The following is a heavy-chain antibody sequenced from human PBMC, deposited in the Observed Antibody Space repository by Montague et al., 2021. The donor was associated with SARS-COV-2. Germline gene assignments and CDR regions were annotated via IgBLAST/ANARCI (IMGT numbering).Heavy chain of an antibody. J-gene: IGHJ4*02. CDR3: ARVGNYLGVY. CDR1: RDSVSSGKYF. D-gene: IGHD3-10*01. V-gene: IGHV4-61*01. Sequence: ETLSLTCTVSRDSVSSGKYFWTWIRQPPGKGLEWIGYIFYTGSANYNPSLKSRVTISVDTSNNQFSLKLKSMSAADTAVYYCARVGNYLGVYWGQGILVTVSS. CDR2: IFYTGSA.